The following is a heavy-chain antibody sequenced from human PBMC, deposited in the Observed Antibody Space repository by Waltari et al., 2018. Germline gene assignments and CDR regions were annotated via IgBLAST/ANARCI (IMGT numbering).Heavy chain of an antibody. J-gene: IGHJ4*02. V-gene: IGHV4-38-2*01. CDR1: GYSISSGYY. Sequence: QVQLQESGPGLVKPSETLSLTCAVSGYSISSGYYWGWIRQPPGKGLEWIGSIYHSGSTYSTPSLKSRVTISVDTSKNQFSLKLSSVTAADTAVYYCARRWLANFDYWGQGTLVTVSS. CDR3: ARRWLANFDY. D-gene: IGHD6-19*01. CDR2: IYHSGST.